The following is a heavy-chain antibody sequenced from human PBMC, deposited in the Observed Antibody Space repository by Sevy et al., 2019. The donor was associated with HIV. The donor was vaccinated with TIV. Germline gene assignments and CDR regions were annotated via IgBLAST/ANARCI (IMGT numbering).Heavy chain of an antibody. CDR3: GRDQYYDVLTGLYAIDV. V-gene: IGHV4-61*01. D-gene: IGHD3-9*01. J-gene: IGHJ6*02. Sequence: SETLSLTCSVSAMSVSSANDYWTWIRQPPGKGLEWIGHVFYFGSTNYNPTPKSRVTISLDTSKRQFSLKLTSVTAADTAVYYCGRDQYYDVLTGLYAIDVWGQGTTVTVSS. CDR2: VFYFGST. CDR1: AMSVSSANDY.